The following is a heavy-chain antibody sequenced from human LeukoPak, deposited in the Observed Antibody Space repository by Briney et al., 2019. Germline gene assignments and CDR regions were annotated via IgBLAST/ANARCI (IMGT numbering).Heavy chain of an antibody. CDR1: GYSISSGYY. D-gene: IGHD3-22*01. CDR2: INHSGST. J-gene: IGHJ6*03. V-gene: IGHV4-38-2*02. CDR3: ARAHYYDSSGYLGYYYYYYMDV. Sequence: SETLSLTCTASGYSISSGYYWGWIRQPPGKGLEWIGEINHSGSTNYNPSLKSRVTISVDTSKNQFSLKLSSVTAADTAVYYCARAHYYDSSGYLGYYYYYYMDVWGKGTTVTVSS.